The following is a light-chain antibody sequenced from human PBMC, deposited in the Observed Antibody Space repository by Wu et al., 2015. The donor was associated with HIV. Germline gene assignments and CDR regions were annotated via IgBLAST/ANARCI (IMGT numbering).Light chain of an antibody. CDR2: GAS. CDR1: QSLGTRC. V-gene: IGKV3-20*01. Sequence: EAVLTLSPGTLSLSPGERATLFCKASQSLGTRCLDWYQQKPGQAPRLLIYGASSRANGIPDRFSGSGSGTDFTLTITRLESEDFAVYYCHQYATSPTFGQGTKVEV. CDR3: HQYATSPT. J-gene: IGKJ1*01.